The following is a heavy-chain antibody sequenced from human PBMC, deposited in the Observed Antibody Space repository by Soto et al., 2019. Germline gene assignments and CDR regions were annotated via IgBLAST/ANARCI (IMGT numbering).Heavy chain of an antibody. CDR3: ARDPYSSTTLTIIDY. D-gene: IGHD4-17*01. Sequence: EVQLVESGGGLVQPGGSLRLSCAASGFTFSNYAMNWVRQAPGKGLEWVSYISHKSSAIYHADSVKGRFTISRDNAKNSLYLHMNSLRDADTAVYDCARDPYSSTTLTIIDYWGQGTLVTVSS. J-gene: IGHJ4*02. V-gene: IGHV3-48*02. CDR1: GFTFSNYA. CDR2: ISHKSSAI.